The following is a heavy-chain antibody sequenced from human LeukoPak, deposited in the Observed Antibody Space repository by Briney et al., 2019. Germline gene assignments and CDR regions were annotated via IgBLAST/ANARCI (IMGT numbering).Heavy chain of an antibody. Sequence: PGGSLRLSCEASGFTVSSNCLSWVRQAPGKGLEWVSVIYGDGTTYYSDSVKGRFTISRDNSRDTLYLQMNSLRAEDTAVYYCTSTRDSSGYYNYYYYYGMDVWGQGTTVTVSS. D-gene: IGHD3-22*01. CDR3: TSTRDSSGYYNYYYYYGMDV. CDR1: GFTVSSNC. CDR2: IYGDGTT. V-gene: IGHV3-53*05. J-gene: IGHJ6*02.